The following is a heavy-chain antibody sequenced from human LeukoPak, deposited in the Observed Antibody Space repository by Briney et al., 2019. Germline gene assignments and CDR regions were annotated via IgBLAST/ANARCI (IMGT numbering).Heavy chain of an antibody. CDR3: ARQGVATAGGAFDI. CDR2: IYYSGST. V-gene: IGHV4-39*01. D-gene: IGHD5-12*01. J-gene: IGHJ3*02. Sequence: PSETLSLTCTVSGGSISSSSYYWGWIRQPPGKGLEWIGSIYYSGSTYYNPSLKSRVTISVDTSKNQFSLKLSSVTAADTAVYYCARQGVATAGGAFDIWGQGTMVTVSS. CDR1: GGSISSSSYY.